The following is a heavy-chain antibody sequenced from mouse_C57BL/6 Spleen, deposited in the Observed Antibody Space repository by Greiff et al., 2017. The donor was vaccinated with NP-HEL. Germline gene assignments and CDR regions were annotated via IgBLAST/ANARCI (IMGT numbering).Heavy chain of an antibody. V-gene: IGHV1-69*01. D-gene: IGHD3-2*02. CDR3: ATGAQASYYFDY. J-gene: IGHJ2*01. CDR2: IDPSDSYT. CDR1: GYTFTSYW. Sequence: QVHVKQPGAELVMPGASVKLSCKASGYTFTSYWMHWVKQRPGQGLEWIGEIDPSDSYTNYNQKFKGKSTLTVDTSSSTAYMQLSSLTSEDSAVYYCATGAQASYYFDYWGQGTTLTVAS.